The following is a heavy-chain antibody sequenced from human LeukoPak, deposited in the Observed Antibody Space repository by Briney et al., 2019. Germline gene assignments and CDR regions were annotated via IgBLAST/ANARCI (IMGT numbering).Heavy chain of an antibody. J-gene: IGHJ4*02. D-gene: IGHD3-3*01. CDR1: GYSFTSYW. V-gene: IGHV5-51*01. CDR3: ARHRSLFGVVDDY. CDR2: IYPGDSDT. Sequence: GESLKISCRGPGYSFTSYWIGWVRQMPGKGLEWMGIIYPGDSDTRYSPSFQGQVTISADKSISTAYLQWSSLKASDTAMYYCARHRSLFGVVDDYWGQGTLVTVSS.